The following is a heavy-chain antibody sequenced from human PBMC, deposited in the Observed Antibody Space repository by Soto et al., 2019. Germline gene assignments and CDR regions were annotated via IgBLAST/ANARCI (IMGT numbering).Heavy chain of an antibody. CDR3: AKEYSPPNAYYDFWSGYPTGWFDP. CDR2: ISGSGGST. Sequence: PGGSLRLSCAASGFTFSSYAMSWVRQAPGKGLEWVSAISGSGGSTYYADSVKGRFTISRDNSKNTLYLQMNSLRAEDTAVYYCAKEYSPPNAYYDFWSGYPTGWFDPWGQGTLVTVSS. V-gene: IGHV3-23*01. J-gene: IGHJ5*02. D-gene: IGHD3-3*01. CDR1: GFTFSSYA.